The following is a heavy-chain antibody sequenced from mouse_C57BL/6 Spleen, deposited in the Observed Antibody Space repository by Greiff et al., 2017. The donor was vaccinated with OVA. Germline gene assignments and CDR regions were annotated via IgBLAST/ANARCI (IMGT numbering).Heavy chain of an antibody. CDR1: GYTFTSYW. CDR2: IDPSDSYT. V-gene: IGHV1-69*01. D-gene: IGHD3-2*02. J-gene: IGHJ3*01. CDR3: ARSETAQALFAY. Sequence: VQLQQSGAELVMPGASVKLSCKASGYTFTSYWMHWVKQRPGQGLEWIGEIDPSDSYTNYNQKFKGKSTLTVDKSSSTAYMQLSSLTSEDSAVYYCARSETAQALFAYWGQGTLVTVSA.